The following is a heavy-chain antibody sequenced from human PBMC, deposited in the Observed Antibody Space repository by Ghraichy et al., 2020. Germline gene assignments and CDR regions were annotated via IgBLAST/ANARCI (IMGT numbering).Heavy chain of an antibody. D-gene: IGHD2-15*01. V-gene: IGHV3-21*05. CDR1: GFTFNSYR. CDR2: ISSSSSYI. CDR3: VRDPGYCSGGRCYGDAFDI. J-gene: IGHJ3*02. Sequence: GESLNISCAASGFTFNSYRMNWVRQAPGKGLEWVSFISSSSSYIYYADPVKGRFNIARDNAKNSLYLQMNSLRAEDTAVYYCVRDPGYCSGGRCYGDAFDIWGQGTMVTVSS.